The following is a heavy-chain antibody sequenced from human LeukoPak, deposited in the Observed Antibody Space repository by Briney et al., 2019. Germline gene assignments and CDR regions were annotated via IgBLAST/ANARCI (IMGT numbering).Heavy chain of an antibody. Sequence: GGSLRLPCAASGFTFGSYAMYWVRQAPGKGLEWVSGISGRGGSTFYADSVKSRFTISRDNSENTVYLQMNSLRADDTAVYYCAKTTAGYSSGRYPGWPVDYWGQGTLVTVSS. CDR1: GFTFGSYA. D-gene: IGHD6-19*01. CDR2: ISGRGGST. J-gene: IGHJ4*02. CDR3: AKTTAGYSSGRYPGWPVDY. V-gene: IGHV3-23*01.